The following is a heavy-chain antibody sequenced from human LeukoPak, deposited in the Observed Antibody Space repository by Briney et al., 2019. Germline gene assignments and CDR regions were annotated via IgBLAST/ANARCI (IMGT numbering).Heavy chain of an antibody. J-gene: IGHJ4*02. CDR2: MYYSERN. D-gene: IGHD6-19*01. Sequence: SSETLPLTCTVSGASVSSGSYYWRWIRQPPGKGLEWIGYMYYSERNTYNHSLKSRVTISVDTSKNQFSLKLSSVTAADTAVYDCARFPPGIAVAGHNDYGGKGTLVIVSS. CDR1: GASVSSGSYY. CDR3: ARFPPGIAVAGHNDY. V-gene: IGHV4-61*01.